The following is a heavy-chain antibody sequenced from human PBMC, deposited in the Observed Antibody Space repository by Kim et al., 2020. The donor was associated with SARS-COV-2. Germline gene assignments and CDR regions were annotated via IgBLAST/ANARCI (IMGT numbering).Heavy chain of an antibody. CDR2: IYHSGST. Sequence: LRETLSLTCAVSGGSISSSNWWSWVRQPPGKGLEWIGEIYHSGSTNYNPSLKSRVTISVDKSKNQFSLKLRSVTTADTAVYYCARDAQQLVVFDYYYYGMDVWGQGTTVTVSS. CDR3: ARDAQQLVVFDYYYYGMDV. CDR1: GGSISSSNW. V-gene: IGHV4-4*02. J-gene: IGHJ6*02. D-gene: IGHD6-13*01.